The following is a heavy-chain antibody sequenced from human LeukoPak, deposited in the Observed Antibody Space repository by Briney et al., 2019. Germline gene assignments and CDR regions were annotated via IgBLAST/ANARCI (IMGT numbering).Heavy chain of an antibody. V-gene: IGHV4-59*01. CDR2: IYYSGST. CDR3: ARVRDCSSSICHYYFDY. CDR1: GGSISSYY. D-gene: IGHD2-2*01. Sequence: PSETLSLTYTVSGGSISSYYWSWIRQSPGMGLEWIGYIYYSGSTNYNPSLKSRVTISVDTSKNQFSMKLSSVTAADTAVYYCARVRDCSSSICHYYFDYWGQGTLVTVSS. J-gene: IGHJ4*02.